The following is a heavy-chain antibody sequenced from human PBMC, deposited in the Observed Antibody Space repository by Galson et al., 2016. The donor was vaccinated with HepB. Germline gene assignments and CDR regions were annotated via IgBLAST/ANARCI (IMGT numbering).Heavy chain of an antibody. V-gene: IGHV3-21*01. CDR1: GFTFSRYP. CDR3: ARGLDS. D-gene: IGHD2-21*01. J-gene: IGHJ3*01. CDR2: INGGGGFT. Sequence: SLRLSCAASGFTFSRYPMHWVRQAPGKGLEWVSAINGGGGFTYYADSVKGRFTISRDNAKNSLYLQMNSLRDEDTALYYCARGLDSWGQGTMVTVSS.